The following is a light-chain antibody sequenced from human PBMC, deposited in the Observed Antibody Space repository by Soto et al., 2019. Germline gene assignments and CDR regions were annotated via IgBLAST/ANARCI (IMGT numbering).Light chain of an antibody. CDR3: QSYDSSRSGYV. CDR1: SSNIGAGYD. J-gene: IGLJ1*01. V-gene: IGLV1-40*01. CDR2: ANS. Sequence: QSVLTQPPSVSGAPGQRVIISCTGTSSNIGAGYDVHWYQQLPGTAPKLLINANSNRPSGVPDRFSGSKSGTSASLAITGLQAEDEADYYCQSYDSSRSGYVFGTGTKLTVL.